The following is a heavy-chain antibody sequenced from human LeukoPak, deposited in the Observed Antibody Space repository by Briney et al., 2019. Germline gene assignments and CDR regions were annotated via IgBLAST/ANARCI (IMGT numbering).Heavy chain of an antibody. CDR1: GFSFNDYA. J-gene: IGHJ6*03. CDR3: ARGGGGYDWSYSYYFYMDV. V-gene: IGHV3-20*04. Sequence: GGSLRLSCEASGFSFNDYAMTWVRQVPGKGLEWVSGINWNGGKINYADSVKGRFTISRDNGKNSLYLKMNSLRAEDKAFYYCARGGGGYDWSYSYYFYMDVWGKGTTVTVSS. D-gene: IGHD3-9*01. CDR2: INWNGGKI.